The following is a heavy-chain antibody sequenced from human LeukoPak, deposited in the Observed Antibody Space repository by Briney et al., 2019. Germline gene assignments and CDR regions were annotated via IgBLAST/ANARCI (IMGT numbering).Heavy chain of an antibody. V-gene: IGHV1-18*01. Sequence: ASVKVSCKASGYTFTSYGMSWVGQAPGQGLEWMGWISAYNVNTNYAQKLQGRVTMPTDTSTRTAYMELRSLRSDDTAVYYCARDSGLVVVITTDYYYGMDVWGQGTTVTVSS. CDR3: ARDSGLVVVITTDYYYGMDV. CDR1: GYTFTSYG. J-gene: IGHJ6*02. CDR2: ISAYNVNT. D-gene: IGHD3-22*01.